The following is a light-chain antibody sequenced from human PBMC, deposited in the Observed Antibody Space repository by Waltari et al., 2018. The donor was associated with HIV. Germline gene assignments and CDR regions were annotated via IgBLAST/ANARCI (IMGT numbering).Light chain of an antibody. Sequence: QSVLTQPPSVSGAPGQRVTISCTGSSSNIGAGYGVHWYQQLPGTAPKLLIYGNSNRPSGFPVLFSGSKSGPSASLAITGLLAEDEADYYCQSYDSSLSVSVFGGGTKLTVL. CDR1: SSNIGAGYG. V-gene: IGLV1-40*01. CDR3: QSYDSSLSVSV. J-gene: IGLJ3*02. CDR2: GNS.